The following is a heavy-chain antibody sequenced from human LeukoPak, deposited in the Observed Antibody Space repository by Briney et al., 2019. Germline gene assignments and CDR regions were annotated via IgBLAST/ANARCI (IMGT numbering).Heavy chain of an antibody. V-gene: IGHV4-31*03. CDR1: GGSISSGGYY. Sequence: SETLSLTCTVSGGSISSGGYYWSWLRQHPGKGLEWIGYIYYSGSTYYNPSLKSRVTISVDTSKNQFSLKLSSVTAADTAVYYCARVKQQLVRGIFDYWGQGTLVTVSS. D-gene: IGHD6-13*01. CDR2: IYYSGST. CDR3: ARVKQQLVRGIFDY. J-gene: IGHJ4*02.